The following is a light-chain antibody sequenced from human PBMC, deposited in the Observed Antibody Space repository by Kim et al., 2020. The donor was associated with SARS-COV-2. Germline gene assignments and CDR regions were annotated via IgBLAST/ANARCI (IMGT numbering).Light chain of an antibody. CDR1: QSVSSN. CDR3: EQNNSRPPWT. Sequence: SPGERATLSCRASQSVSSNSSSCKQKNREAPRRLIYVAATRATVIPPRWCGGGGGRECSLTTSSPQSQEFVVYYCEQNNSRPPWTFGQGTKVDIK. V-gene: IGKV3-15*01. J-gene: IGKJ1*01. CDR2: VAA.